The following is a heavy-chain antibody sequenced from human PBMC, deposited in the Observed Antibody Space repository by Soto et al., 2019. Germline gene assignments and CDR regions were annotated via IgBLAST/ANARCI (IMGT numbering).Heavy chain of an antibody. J-gene: IGHJ4*02. Sequence: QVQLQESGPGLVKPSDTLSLTCAVSGYSISSNNWWGWIRQPPGKGLEWIGYIYYSGTTYYNPSLKSRVTMSVDTSKNQCSLKLTSVTAVDTAVYYCARTEIQGPIDYWGQGTLVTVSS. CDR3: ARTEIQGPIDY. CDR2: IYYSGTT. CDR1: GYSISSNNW. V-gene: IGHV4-28*01.